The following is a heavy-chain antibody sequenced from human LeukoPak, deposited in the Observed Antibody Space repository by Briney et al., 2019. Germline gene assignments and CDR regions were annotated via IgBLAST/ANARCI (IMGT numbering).Heavy chain of an antibody. V-gene: IGHV4-39*01. J-gene: IGHJ4*02. CDR3: ARQPKSHFWSGYYTFFFYY. CDR2: IYYSGGT. CDR1: GGSISSSSYY. D-gene: IGHD3-3*02. Sequence: KASETLSLTCTVSGGSISSSSYYWGWIRQPPGKGLEWIGSIYYSGGTYYNPSLKSRVTISVDTSKNQFSLKLSSVTAADTAVYYCARQPKSHFWSGYYTFFFYYWGQGTLVTVSS.